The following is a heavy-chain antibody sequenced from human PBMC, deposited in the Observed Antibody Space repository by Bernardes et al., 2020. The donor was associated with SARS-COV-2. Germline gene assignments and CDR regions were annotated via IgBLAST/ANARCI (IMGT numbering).Heavy chain of an antibody. Sequence: SETLSLTCTVSGGSISSDDSNWSWIRQSPGKGLEWIGYITKSGNTYYSPSFKSRVMISIHTSTNQFSLNLRSVTAADTAVYFCARDGDYYGSGPEDYWGPGTLVIVSS. J-gene: IGHJ4*02. D-gene: IGHD3-10*01. CDR2: ITKSGNT. CDR1: GGSISSDDSN. CDR3: ARDGDYYGSGPEDY. V-gene: IGHV4-30-4*01.